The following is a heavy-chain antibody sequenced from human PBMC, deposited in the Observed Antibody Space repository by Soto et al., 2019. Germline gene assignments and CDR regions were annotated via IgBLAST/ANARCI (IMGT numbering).Heavy chain of an antibody. D-gene: IGHD6-19*01. V-gene: IGHV3-30-3*01. CDR3: ARSNGWYYFDY. Sequence: QVQLVESGGGVVQPGRSLRLSCAASGFTFSSYEMHWVRQAPGKGLEWVAVISYDGSNTYYADSVKGRFTISRDNSKNTLYLQMNGLRADDTAVYYCARSNGWYYFDYWGQGTPVTVSS. J-gene: IGHJ4*02. CDR2: ISYDGSNT. CDR1: GFTFSSYE.